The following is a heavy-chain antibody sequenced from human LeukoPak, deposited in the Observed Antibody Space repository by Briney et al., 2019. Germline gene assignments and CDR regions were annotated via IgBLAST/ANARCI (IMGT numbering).Heavy chain of an antibody. CDR1: GSTFSIYA. D-gene: IGHD2-15*01. CDR3: AKLPIVVAVAATLDY. V-gene: IGHV3-23*01. Sequence: GGSLRLSCAASGSTFSIYAMSWVRQAPGKGLEWVSAISGSGGSTYYADSVKGRFTISRDNSKNTLYLQMNSLRAEDTAVYHCAKLPIVVAVAATLDYWGQGTLVTVSS. J-gene: IGHJ4*02. CDR2: ISGSGGST.